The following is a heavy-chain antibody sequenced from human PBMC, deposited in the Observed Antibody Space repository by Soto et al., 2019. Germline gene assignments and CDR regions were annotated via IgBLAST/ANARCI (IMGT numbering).Heavy chain of an antibody. CDR2: MNPNSGNT. J-gene: IGHJ6*03. CDR1: GYTFTSYD. D-gene: IGHD2-2*01. Sequence: ASVKVSCKASGYTFTSYDINWVRQATGQGLEWMGWMNPNSGNTGYAQKFQGRVTMTRNTSISTAYMELSSLSTEDTAVYYCARGEVGSTSFLGNYYYYYYMDVWGKGTTVTVSS. CDR3: ARGEVGSTSFLGNYYYYYYMDV. V-gene: IGHV1-8*01.